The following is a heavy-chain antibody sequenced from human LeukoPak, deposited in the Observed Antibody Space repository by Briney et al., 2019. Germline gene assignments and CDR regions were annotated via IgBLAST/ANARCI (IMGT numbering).Heavy chain of an antibody. V-gene: IGHV1-69*13. CDR3: ARYYSGWYYFDY. D-gene: IGHD6-19*01. Sequence: SVKVSCKGSGYTFIDYYMHWVRQAPGQGLEWMGGIIPIFGAANYAQKFQGRVTITADESTSTAYMELSSLRSEDTAVYYCARYYSGWYYFDYWGQGTLVTVSS. CDR2: IIPIFGAA. J-gene: IGHJ4*02. CDR1: GYTFIDYY.